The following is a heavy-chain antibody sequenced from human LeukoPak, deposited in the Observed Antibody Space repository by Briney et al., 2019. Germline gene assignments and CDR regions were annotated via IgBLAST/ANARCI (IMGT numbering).Heavy chain of an antibody. CDR2: ISGSGGGT. J-gene: IGHJ1*01. V-gene: IGHV3-23*01. CDR3: VKNAENFGDSLPQD. Sequence: PGGSLRLSCVASGFTFSSYAMTWVRQAPGTGLEWVSVISGSGGGTNYADPVKGRFTLSRDNSKNTLYLLMNSLRADDTAVYYCVKNAENFGDSLPQDWGQGTLVTVSS. D-gene: IGHD4-17*01. CDR1: GFTFSSYA.